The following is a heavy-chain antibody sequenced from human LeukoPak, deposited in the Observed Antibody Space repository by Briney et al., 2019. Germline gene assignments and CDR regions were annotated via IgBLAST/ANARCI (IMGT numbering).Heavy chain of an antibody. CDR1: RGSFSGYY. D-gene: IGHD3-10*01. V-gene: IGHV4-34*01. CDR3: GLAPARMVRGVIITRRYYFDH. Sequence: SQTPSPALALDRGSFSGYYCRWIRQPPRKRLEWIGEITHSGSTYYNPSLKSGVTISVHTSKNQYSLKLSSVPAADTAVYYCGLAPARMVRGVIITRRYYFDHWGQGTLVTVSS. J-gene: IGHJ4*02. CDR2: ITHSGST.